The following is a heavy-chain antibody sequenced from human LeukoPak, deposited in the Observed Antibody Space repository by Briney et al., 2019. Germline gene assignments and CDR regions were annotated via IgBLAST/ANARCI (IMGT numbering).Heavy chain of an antibody. Sequence: PGGSLRLSCAASGFTFSSYAMHWVRQAPGKGLEWVAVISYDGSNKYYADSVKGRFTISRDNSKNTLYLQMNSLRAEDTAVYYCASTKSNYGWFDPWGQGTLVTVSS. CDR1: GFTFSSYA. D-gene: IGHD4-11*01. CDR3: ASTKSNYGWFDP. V-gene: IGHV3-30-3*01. J-gene: IGHJ5*02. CDR2: ISYDGSNK.